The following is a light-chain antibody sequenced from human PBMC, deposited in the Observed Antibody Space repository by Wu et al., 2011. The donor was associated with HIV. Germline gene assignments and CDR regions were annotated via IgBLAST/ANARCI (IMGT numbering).Light chain of an antibody. CDR3: QQRLNWPLT. J-gene: IGKJ5*01. Sequence: SCRASQSVSSYLAWYQQKPGQAPRLLIYGASNRATGIPARFSGSGSGTDFILTISSLEPEDFATYSCQQRLNWPLTFGQGTRLEIK. CDR2: GAS. V-gene: IGKV3-11*01. CDR1: QSVSSY.